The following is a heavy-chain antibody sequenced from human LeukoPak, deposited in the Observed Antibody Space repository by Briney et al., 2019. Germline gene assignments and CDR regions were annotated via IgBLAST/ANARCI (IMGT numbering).Heavy chain of an antibody. V-gene: IGHV3-21*01. J-gene: IGHJ2*01. CDR2: ISSSSRFI. CDR3: ARAVYCSGGGCSWYFDL. CDR1: GISFSNYS. Sequence: GGSLRLSCAASGISFSNYSMNWVRQAPGKGLEWVSLISSSSRFIYYGDSVKGRFTISRGNAKKSLYLQMNSLRAEDTAVYYCARAVYCSGGGCSWYFDLWGRGTLVTVSS. D-gene: IGHD2-15*01.